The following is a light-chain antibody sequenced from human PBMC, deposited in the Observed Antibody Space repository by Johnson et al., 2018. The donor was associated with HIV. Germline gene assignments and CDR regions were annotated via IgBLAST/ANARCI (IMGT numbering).Light chain of an antibody. CDR3: GVWDNSLSASYV. CDR1: SSNIGSSP. Sequence: QPVLTQPPSASGTPGQRVTISCSGSSSNIGSSPVNWYQQLPGTAPKLLIYENNKRPSGIADRFSGSKSGTSAILDITGLQTGDEADYYCGVWDNSLSASYVFGTGTKVSVL. V-gene: IGLV1-51*02. CDR2: ENN. J-gene: IGLJ1*01.